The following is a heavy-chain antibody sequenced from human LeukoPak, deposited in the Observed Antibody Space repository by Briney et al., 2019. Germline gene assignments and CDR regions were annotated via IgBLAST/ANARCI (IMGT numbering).Heavy chain of an antibody. D-gene: IGHD4-17*01. CDR3: ARGRNDYGDYFEY. CDR2: IYYSGST. J-gene: IGHJ4*02. Sequence: SETLSLTCTVSGGSISSGDYYWSWIRQPPGKGLEWIGYIYYSGSTYYNPSLKSRVTISVDTSKNQFSLKLSSVTAADTAVYYCARGRNDYGDYFEYWGQGTLVTVSS. V-gene: IGHV4-30-4*01. CDR1: GGSISSGDYY.